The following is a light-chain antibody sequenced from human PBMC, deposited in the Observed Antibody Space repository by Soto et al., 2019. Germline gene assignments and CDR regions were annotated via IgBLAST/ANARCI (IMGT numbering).Light chain of an antibody. CDR1: QAVSSF. CDR3: QQSYSAPRT. V-gene: IGKV1-39*01. Sequence: DILMTQSPPSLSASVGDRVTISCRASQAVSSFLNWYQQKAGEAPRLLIFAASSLQSGVPSRLSGSGFGSEFTLTISSLQPEDFATYYCQQSYSAPRTFGQGTKV. J-gene: IGKJ1*01. CDR2: AAS.